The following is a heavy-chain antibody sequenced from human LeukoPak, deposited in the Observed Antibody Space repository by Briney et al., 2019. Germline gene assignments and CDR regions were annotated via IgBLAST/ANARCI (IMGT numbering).Heavy chain of an antibody. CDR1: GGTFSSYA. J-gene: IGHJ3*02. CDR2: IIPIFGTA. Sequence: GASVKVSCKASGGTFSSYAISWVRQAPGQGLEWMGGIIPIFGTANYAQKFQGRVTITADKSTSTAYMELSSLRSEDTAVYYCASSGSKDAFDTWGQGTMVTVSS. CDR3: ASSGSKDAFDT. V-gene: IGHV1-69*06. D-gene: IGHD3-10*01.